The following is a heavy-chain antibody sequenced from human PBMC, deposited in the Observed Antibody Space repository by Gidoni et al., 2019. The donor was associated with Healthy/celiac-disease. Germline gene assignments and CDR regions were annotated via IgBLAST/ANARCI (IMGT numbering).Heavy chain of an antibody. CDR3: ARGNYDFWSGQNWFDP. CDR2: ISSSGSTI. Sequence: EVQLVESGGGLVQPGGSLRLSCAASGFTFSSSEMNWVRQAPGKGLEWVSYISSSGSTIYYADSVKGRFTISRDNAKNALYLQMNSLRAEDTAVYYCARGNYDFWSGQNWFDPWGQGTLVTVSS. CDR1: GFTFSSSE. J-gene: IGHJ5*02. V-gene: IGHV3-48*03. D-gene: IGHD3-3*01.